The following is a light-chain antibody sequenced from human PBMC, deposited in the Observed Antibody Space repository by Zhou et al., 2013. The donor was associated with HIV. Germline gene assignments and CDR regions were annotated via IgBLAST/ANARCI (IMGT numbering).Light chain of an antibody. V-gene: IGKV1-39*01. CDR2: KAS. CDR3: QQSYSVPLT. CDR1: QTISNY. Sequence: DIQMTQSPSSLSASAGDRVTITCRASQTISNYLNWYQQKPGKAPTLLIYKASNLQSGVPSRFSGSGSGADFTLTINSLQPEDFATYFCQQSYSVPLTFGGGTKVEIK. J-gene: IGKJ4*01.